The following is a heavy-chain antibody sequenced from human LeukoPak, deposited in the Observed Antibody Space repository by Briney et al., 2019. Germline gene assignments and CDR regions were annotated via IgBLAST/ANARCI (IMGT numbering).Heavy chain of an antibody. CDR3: ASGQGLFDY. CDR1: GCTFSSYW. Sequence: PGGSLRLSCAASGCTFSSYWMSWVRQAPGKGLEWVANIKQDGSEKYYVDSVKGRFTISRDNAKNSLYLQMNSLRAEDTAVYYCASGQGLFDYWGQGTLVTVSS. CDR2: IKQDGSEK. D-gene: IGHD2-21*01. V-gene: IGHV3-7*01. J-gene: IGHJ4*02.